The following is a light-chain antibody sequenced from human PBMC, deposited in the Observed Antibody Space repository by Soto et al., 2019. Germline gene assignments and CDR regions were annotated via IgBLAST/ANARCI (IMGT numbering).Light chain of an antibody. CDR3: CSYAGSPYV. CDR1: SSDVGSYNL. CDR2: EGS. J-gene: IGLJ1*01. V-gene: IGLV2-23*01. Sequence: QSALTQPASVSGSPGQSITISCTGTSSDVGSYNLVSWYQQHPGKAPKLMIYEGSKRPSGVSNRFSGSKSGNTASLTISGRQAEDDADYYCCSYAGSPYVFGTGTKLTVL.